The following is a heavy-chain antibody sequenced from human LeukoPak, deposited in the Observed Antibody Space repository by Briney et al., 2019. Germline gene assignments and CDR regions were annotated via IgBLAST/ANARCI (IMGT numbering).Heavy chain of an antibody. CDR1: GFTFSSYS. CDR2: ISSSSSTK. J-gene: IGHJ4*02. D-gene: IGHD6-13*01. Sequence: PGGSLRLSCAASGFTFSSYSMNWVRQAPGKGLEWVSYISSSSSTKYYADSVKGRFTISRDNAKNSLYLQMNSLRAEDTAVYYCARDSISSSFLDWGQGTLVTVSS. V-gene: IGHV3-48*01. CDR3: ARDSISSSFLD.